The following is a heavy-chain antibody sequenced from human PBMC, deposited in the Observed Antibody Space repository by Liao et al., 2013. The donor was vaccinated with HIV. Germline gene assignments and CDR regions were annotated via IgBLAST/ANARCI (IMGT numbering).Heavy chain of an antibody. Sequence: QVQLQESGPGLVKPSETLSLTCTVSGGSISSYYWSWIRQPAGRPLEWIGRIYTSGSTNFNPSLKSRVAMSVDASKNQFSLKLRSVTAADTAIYYCARSFSYCGGDCYANWFDPWGQGTLVTVSS. CDR2: IYTSGST. CDR3: ARSFSYCGGDCYANWFDP. D-gene: IGHD2-21*01. J-gene: IGHJ5*02. CDR1: GGSISSYY. V-gene: IGHV4-4*07.